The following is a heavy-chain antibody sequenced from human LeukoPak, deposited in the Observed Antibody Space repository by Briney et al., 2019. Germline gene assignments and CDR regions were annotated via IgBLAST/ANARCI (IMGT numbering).Heavy chain of an antibody. Sequence: SETLSLTCTVSGASISSYYWSWIRQPPGKGLEWIGYIYYSGSTNYNPSLKSRVTISVDTSKNQFSLKLSSVTAADTAVYYCATKNSSGWGYYYYYYMDVWGKGTTVTVSS. D-gene: IGHD6-19*01. V-gene: IGHV4-59*08. J-gene: IGHJ6*03. CDR2: IYYSGST. CDR3: ATKNSSGWGYYYYYYMDV. CDR1: GASISSYY.